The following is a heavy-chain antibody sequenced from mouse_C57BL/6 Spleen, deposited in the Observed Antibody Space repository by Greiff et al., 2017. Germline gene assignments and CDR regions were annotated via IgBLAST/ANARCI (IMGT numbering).Heavy chain of an antibody. CDR3: ARYYGSSYGGYFDY. Sequence: VQLQQPGAELVKPGASVKLSCKASGYTFTSYWMHWVKQRPGRGLEWIGRIDPNSGGTKYNEKFKSKATLTVDKPSSTAYMQLSSLTSEDSAVYYCARYYGSSYGGYFDYWGQGTTLTVSS. CDR2: IDPNSGGT. D-gene: IGHD1-1*01. CDR1: GYTFTSYW. V-gene: IGHV1-72*01. J-gene: IGHJ2*01.